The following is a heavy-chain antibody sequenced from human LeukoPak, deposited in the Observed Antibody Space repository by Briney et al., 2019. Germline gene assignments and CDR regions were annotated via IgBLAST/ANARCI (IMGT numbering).Heavy chain of an antibody. CDR1: GGSINSYY. V-gene: IGHV4-59*01. D-gene: IGHD2-15*01. Sequence: SETLSLTCTVSGGSINSYYWSWIRQPPGKGLEWIGYIYYSGSSNYNPSLKSRVTISVDTSKNQFSLKLSSVTAADTAVYYCARGRGGGGSSNNWFDPWGQGTLVTVSS. CDR2: IYYSGSS. CDR3: ARGRGGGGSSNNWFDP. J-gene: IGHJ5*02.